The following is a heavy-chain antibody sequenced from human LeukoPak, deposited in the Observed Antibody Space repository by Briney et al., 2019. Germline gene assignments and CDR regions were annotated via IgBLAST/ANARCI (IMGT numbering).Heavy chain of an antibody. J-gene: IGHJ4*02. CDR3: ANPLGPYCGGDCYWGPFDY. Sequence: PGGSLRLSCAASGFTFSSYAMSWVRQAPGKGLEWVSAISGSGGSTYYADSVKGRFTISRDNSKNTLYLQMNSLRAEDTAVYYCANPLGPYCGGDCYWGPFDYWGQGTLVTVSS. CDR1: GFTFSSYA. CDR2: ISGSGGST. D-gene: IGHD2-21*02. V-gene: IGHV3-23*01.